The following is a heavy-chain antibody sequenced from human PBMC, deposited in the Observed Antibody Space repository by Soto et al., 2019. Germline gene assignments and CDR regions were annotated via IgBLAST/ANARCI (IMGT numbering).Heavy chain of an antibody. CDR1: GFRFSNFG. J-gene: IGHJ4*02. CDR2: IWHGGKNK. CDR3: ARAPGKDEAIDY. V-gene: IGHV3-33*01. Sequence: QVQVVESGGGVVQPGTSLRLSCAASGFRFSNFGMHWVRQAPGKGLEWVAVIWHGGKNKYYADSVEGRFTISRDNSKNTLYLQMNSLRDEDTAVYYCARAPGKDEAIDYWGQGTLVIVSS.